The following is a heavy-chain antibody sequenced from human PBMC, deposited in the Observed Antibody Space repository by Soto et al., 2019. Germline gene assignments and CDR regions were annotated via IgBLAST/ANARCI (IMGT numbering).Heavy chain of an antibody. D-gene: IGHD5-12*01. J-gene: IGHJ4*02. V-gene: IGHV3-23*01. CDR2: ISASGANT. Sequence: EVQLLESGGGLVQPGGSLRLSCTASGITFNNYALSWVRQAPGKGLEWVSGISASGANTFYADSVKGRFTISRDNSKNALSLQVNSLKADDTAVYYCAKEHGGGTSTITSYFDYWGRGPLVTASA. CDR3: AKEHGGGTSTITSYFDY. CDR1: GITFNNYA.